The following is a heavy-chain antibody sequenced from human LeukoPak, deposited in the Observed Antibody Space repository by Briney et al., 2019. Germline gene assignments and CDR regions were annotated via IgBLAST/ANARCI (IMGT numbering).Heavy chain of an antibody. CDR3: ARRVPSYYGAFDI. Sequence: ASVKVSCKASGYTFTSYGISWVRQAPGQGLEWMGWISAYAQKLQGGVTMTTDTSTSTAYMELRSLRSDDTAVYYCARRVPSYYGAFDIWGQGTMVTVSS. CDR1: GYTFTSYG. CDR2: ISA. D-gene: IGHD3-10*01. V-gene: IGHV1-18*01. J-gene: IGHJ3*02.